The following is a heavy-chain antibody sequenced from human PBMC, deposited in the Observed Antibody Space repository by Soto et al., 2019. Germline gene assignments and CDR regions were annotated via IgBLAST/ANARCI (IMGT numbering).Heavy chain of an antibody. Sequence: QVQLVQSGAEVKEPGASVKVSCKASGYTFNTYYVHWVRQAPGQGLEWMGIINPSGASTSYAQKFQGRVTVTRDASTSTVYIELRSLRSEDTAFYYCVTPLREGYNYVAFNIWGQGTLVTVSS. J-gene: IGHJ3*02. CDR1: GYTFNTYY. CDR3: VTPLREGYNYVAFNI. D-gene: IGHD5-12*01. V-gene: IGHV1-46*02. CDR2: INPSGAST.